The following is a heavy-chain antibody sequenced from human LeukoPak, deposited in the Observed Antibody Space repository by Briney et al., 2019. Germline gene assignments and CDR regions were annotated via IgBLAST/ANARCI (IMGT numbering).Heavy chain of an antibody. D-gene: IGHD3-22*01. Sequence: SETLSLTYTVSGDPINDFYWSWIRQPAGRGLEWIGRVSLTGSTNYNPSLNSRVTISVDTSKKQFSVRLRSVTAADTAVYYCARGPYQFDSSGAFDFWGQGALVTVSS. CDR3: ARGPYQFDSSGAFDF. CDR2: VSLTGST. V-gene: IGHV4-4*07. CDR1: GDPINDFY. J-gene: IGHJ4*02.